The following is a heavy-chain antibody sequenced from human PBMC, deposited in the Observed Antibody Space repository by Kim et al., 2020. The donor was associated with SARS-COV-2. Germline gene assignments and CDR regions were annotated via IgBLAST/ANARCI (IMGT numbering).Heavy chain of an antibody. J-gene: IGHJ4*02. CDR2: IKQDGSEK. CDR3: ARAKDILTGLLYY. V-gene: IGHV3-7*01. D-gene: IGHD3-9*01. CDR1: GFTFSSYW. Sequence: GGSLRLSCAASGFTFSSYWMSWVRQAPGKGLEWVANIKQDGSEKHYVDSVKGRFTISRDNAKNSLYLQMNSLRAEDTAVYYCARAKDILTGLLYYWGQGTLVTVSS.